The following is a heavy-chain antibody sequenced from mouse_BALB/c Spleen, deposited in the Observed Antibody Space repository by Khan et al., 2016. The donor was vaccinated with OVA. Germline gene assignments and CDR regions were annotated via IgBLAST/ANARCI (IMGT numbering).Heavy chain of an antibody. CDR2: ISYSGNT. Sequence: EVELVESGPGLVKPSQSLSLTCTVTGYSITSDYAWNWIRQFPGNKLEWMGHISYSGNTKYNPSLKSRISVTRDTSKNQIFLQLNSVTAEDTATXYCARVYGGDFDYWGQGTTLTVSS. D-gene: IGHD2-10*02. CDR3: ARVYGGDFDY. J-gene: IGHJ2*01. V-gene: IGHV3-2*02. CDR1: GYSITSDYA.